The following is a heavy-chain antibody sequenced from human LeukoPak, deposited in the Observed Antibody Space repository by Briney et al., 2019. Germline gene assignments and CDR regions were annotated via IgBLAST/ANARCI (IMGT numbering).Heavy chain of an antibody. J-gene: IGHJ4*02. CDR3: GRVGYRSGWFFIVY. V-gene: IGHV3-33*01. CDR1: GFTFSSFG. Sequence: GGSLRLSCAASGFTFSSFGMHWVRQAPGKGLEWVAVIWYDGSNKYYADSMKGRFTISRDNSKNTLYLQMNSLRAEDTAVYYCGRVGYRSGWFFIVYWGQGTLVTVSS. CDR2: IWYDGSNK. D-gene: IGHD6-19*01.